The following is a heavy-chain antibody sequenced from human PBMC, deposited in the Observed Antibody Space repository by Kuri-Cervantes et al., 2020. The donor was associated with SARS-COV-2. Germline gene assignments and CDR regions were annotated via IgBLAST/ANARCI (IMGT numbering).Heavy chain of an antibody. CDR3: ARDQRREMAPHFDY. J-gene: IGHJ4*02. CDR1: GYTFTGYY. Sequence: ASVKVSCKASGYTFTGYYMHWVRQAPGQGLEWMGWINPNSGGTNYAQKFQGRVTMTRDTSISTAYMELSSLRSEDTAVYYCARDQRREMAPHFDYWGQGTLVTVSS. D-gene: IGHD5-24*01. CDR2: INPNSGGT. V-gene: IGHV1-2*02.